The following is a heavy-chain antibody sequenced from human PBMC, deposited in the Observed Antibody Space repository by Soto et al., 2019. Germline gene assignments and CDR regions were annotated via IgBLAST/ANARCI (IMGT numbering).Heavy chain of an antibody. Sequence: GGSLRLSCAASGFTFSSYWMSWGRQAPWKGLEWVANIKQDGSEKYYVDSVKGRFTISRDNAKNSLYLQMNSLRAEDTAVYYCARALGYCSGGSCSDNWFDPWGQGTLVTVSS. D-gene: IGHD2-15*01. J-gene: IGHJ5*02. CDR1: GFTFSSYW. V-gene: IGHV3-7*01. CDR2: IKQDGSEK. CDR3: ARALGYCSGGSCSDNWFDP.